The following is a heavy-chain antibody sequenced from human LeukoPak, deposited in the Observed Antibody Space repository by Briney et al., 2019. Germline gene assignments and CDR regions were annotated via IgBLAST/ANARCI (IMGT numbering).Heavy chain of an antibody. CDR1: GGSISSGDYY. V-gene: IGHV4-30-4*01. Sequence: PSETLSLTCTVSGGSISSGDYYWSWIRQPPGKGLEWIGHIYYSGSTYYNPSLKSRVTISVDTSKNQFSLKLSSVTAADTAVYYCARAVDYGDYFDYWGQGTLVTVSS. J-gene: IGHJ4*02. CDR2: IYYSGST. D-gene: IGHD4-17*01. CDR3: ARAVDYGDYFDY.